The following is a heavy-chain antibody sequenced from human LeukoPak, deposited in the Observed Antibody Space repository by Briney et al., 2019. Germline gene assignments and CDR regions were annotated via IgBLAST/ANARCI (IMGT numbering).Heavy chain of an antibody. CDR2: IVTAGDT. CDR3: ARASGGSGWYRTDAFDI. Sequence: GGSLRLSCAASGFTFSSYDMHWVRQATGKGLEWVSAIVTAGDTYYPGSVKGRFAISRENAKNSLYPQMNSLRAGDTAVYYWARASGGSGWYRTDAFDIWGQGTMVTVSS. CDR1: GFTFSSYD. V-gene: IGHV3-13*01. D-gene: IGHD6-19*01. J-gene: IGHJ3*02.